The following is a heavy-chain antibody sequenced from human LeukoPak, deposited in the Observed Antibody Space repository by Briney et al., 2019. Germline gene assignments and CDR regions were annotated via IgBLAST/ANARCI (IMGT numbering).Heavy chain of an antibody. J-gene: IGHJ4*02. CDR1: GFTFSSYS. Sequence: PGGSLRLSCAASGFTFSSYSMNWVRQAPGKGLEWVSSISSSSSYIYYADSVKGRFTTSRDNAKNSLYLQMNSLRAEDTAVYYCARGSSYCSSTSCYTDYWGQGTLVTVSS. CDR2: ISSSSSYI. CDR3: ARGSSYCSSTSCYTDY. V-gene: IGHV3-21*01. D-gene: IGHD2-2*02.